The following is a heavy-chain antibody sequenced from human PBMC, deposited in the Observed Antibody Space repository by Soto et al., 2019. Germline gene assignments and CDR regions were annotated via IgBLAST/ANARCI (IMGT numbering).Heavy chain of an antibody. CDR3: ARQIYDSDTGPNFQYYFDS. V-gene: IGHV5-10-1*01. D-gene: IGHD3-22*01. CDR1: GYRFTKYW. CDR2: IDPSDSQT. Sequence: GESLKISCKGSGYRFTKYWITWVRQKPGKGLEWMGRIDPSDSQTYYSPSFRGHVTISVTKSITTVFLQWSSLRASDTAMYYCARQIYDSDTGPNFQYYFDSWGQGTPVTVSS. J-gene: IGHJ4*02.